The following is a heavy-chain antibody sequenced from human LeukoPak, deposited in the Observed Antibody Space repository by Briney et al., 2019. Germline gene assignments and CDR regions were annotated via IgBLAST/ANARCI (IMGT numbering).Heavy chain of an antibody. CDR2: IISLVRVI. CDR3: ARDDSTVTRFDF. CDR1: GFTFNTYE. J-gene: IGHJ4*02. D-gene: IGHD4-17*01. V-gene: IGHV3-48*03. Sequence: GGSLRLSCAASGFTFNTYEMNWVRQAPGKGLEWLSSIISLVRVIYYASSVKGRFTISRDNARNSLYLQMNRLRVEDTALYSCARDDSTVTRFDFWGQGTLVTVSS.